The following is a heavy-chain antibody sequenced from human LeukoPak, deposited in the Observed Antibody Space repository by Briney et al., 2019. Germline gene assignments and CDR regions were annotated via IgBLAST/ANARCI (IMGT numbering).Heavy chain of an antibody. D-gene: IGHD3-9*01. V-gene: IGHV4-61*02. CDR1: GGSISSGSYY. CDR3: ARGRRNILAAGSKNYFDY. Sequence: SETLSLTCTVSGGSISSGSYYWSWIRQPAGKGLEWIGRIYTSGSTNYNPSLKSRVTISVDTSKNQFSLKLSSVTAADTAVYYCARGRRNILAAGSKNYFDYWGQGTLVTVSS. CDR2: IYTSGST. J-gene: IGHJ4*02.